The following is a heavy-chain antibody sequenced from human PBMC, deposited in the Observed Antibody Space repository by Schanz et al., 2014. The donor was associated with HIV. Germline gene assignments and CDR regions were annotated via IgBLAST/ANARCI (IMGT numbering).Heavy chain of an antibody. CDR2: ISYDGSDK. J-gene: IGHJ4*02. D-gene: IGHD5-12*01. V-gene: IGHV3-30*18. CDR1: GFTFSSYG. CDR3: AKDGYSSAYYIDY. Sequence: QVQLVESGGGVVQPGRSLRLSCAASGFTFSSYGIHWVRQAPGKGLEWVAMISYDGSDKYYADSVKGRFTISRDNSKSTLYLQMSSLRPEDTAVYYCAKDGYSSAYYIDYWGQGTLVTVSS.